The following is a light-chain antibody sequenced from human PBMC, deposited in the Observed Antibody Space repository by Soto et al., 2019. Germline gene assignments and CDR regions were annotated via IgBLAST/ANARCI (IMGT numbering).Light chain of an antibody. CDR3: QQSYSMPWT. CDR1: QSISSF. V-gene: IGKV1-39*01. CDR2: NGS. Sequence: DIQMTQSPSSLSASLGDRVTITCRASQSISSFLNWYQQKSGKAPKLLIYNGSTLQSGVPSRFSGSGSGTEYSLTISSLQPEDFAVYYCQQSYSMPWTFDQGTKVEVK. J-gene: IGKJ1*01.